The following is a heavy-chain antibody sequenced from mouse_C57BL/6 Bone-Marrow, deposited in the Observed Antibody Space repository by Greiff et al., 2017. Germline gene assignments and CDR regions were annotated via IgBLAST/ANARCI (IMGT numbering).Heavy chain of an antibody. D-gene: IGHD2-10*01. CDR1: GYTFTSYW. CDR2: IYPGSGST. J-gene: IGHJ1*03. Sequence: VQLQQSGAELVKPGASVKMSCKASGYTFTSYWINWVKQRPGQGLEWIGDIYPGSGSTNYNEKFKSKATMTVDTSSSTAYLQLSSLTSEDSAVYACARPYKRSWRYFDYWGKGTTVTVSS. CDR3: ARPYKRSWRYFDY. V-gene: IGHV1-55*01.